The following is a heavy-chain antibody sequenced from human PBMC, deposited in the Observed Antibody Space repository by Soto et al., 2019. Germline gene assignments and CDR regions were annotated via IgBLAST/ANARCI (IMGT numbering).Heavy chain of an antibody. CDR2: ISPTGSTI. J-gene: IGHJ5*02. CDR1: GFQFGSYR. V-gene: IGHV3-48*01. D-gene: IGHD2-2*01. CDR3: ARDQYCTHTSCHDYQYFDP. Sequence: EVQLVESGGGWVQPGGSLRLSCAASGFQFGSYRMDWVRQAPGKGLEWISYISPTGSTIYYADSVKGRFTISRDNARNSLYLQMNSLRAEDTAVYYCARDQYCTHTSCHDYQYFDPWGQGALVTVSS.